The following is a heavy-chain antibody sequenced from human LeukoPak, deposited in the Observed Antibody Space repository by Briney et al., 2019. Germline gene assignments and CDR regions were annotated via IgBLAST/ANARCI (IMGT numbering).Heavy chain of an antibody. Sequence: SVKVSCKASGGTFSSYAISWVRQAPGQGLEWMGGIIPIFGTANYAQKFQGRVTITADRSTSTAYMELSGLRSEDTAVYYCARPIVVVTANYAFDIWGQGTMVTVSS. V-gene: IGHV1-69*06. J-gene: IGHJ3*02. CDR1: GGTFSSYA. D-gene: IGHD2-21*02. CDR2: IIPIFGTA. CDR3: ARPIVVVTANYAFDI.